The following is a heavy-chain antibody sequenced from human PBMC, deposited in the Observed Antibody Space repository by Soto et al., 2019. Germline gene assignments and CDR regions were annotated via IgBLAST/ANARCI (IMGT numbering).Heavy chain of an antibody. Sequence: SETLSLTCAVYGGSFSGYYWSWIRQPPGKGLEWIGEINHSGSTNYNPSLKSRVTISVDTSKNQFSLKLSSVTAADTAVYYCARDPFGYDILTGSLWGQGTLVTVSS. D-gene: IGHD3-9*01. CDR3: ARDPFGYDILTGSL. CDR2: INHSGST. J-gene: IGHJ4*02. V-gene: IGHV4-34*01. CDR1: GGSFSGYY.